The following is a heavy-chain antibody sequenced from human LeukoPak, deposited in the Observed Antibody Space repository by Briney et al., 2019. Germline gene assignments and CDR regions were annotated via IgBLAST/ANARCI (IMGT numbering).Heavy chain of an antibody. CDR2: ISSSSSYI. V-gene: IGHV3-21*01. CDR1: GFTFSSYS. J-gene: IGHJ4*02. D-gene: IGHD4-11*01. CDR3: AREHAAYSNYGGFDY. Sequence: PGGSLRLSCAASGFTFSSYSMNWVRQAPGKGLEWVSSISSSSSYIYYADSVKGRFTISRDNSKNSLYLQMNSLRAEDTAVYYCAREHAAYSNYGGFDYWGQGTLVTVSS.